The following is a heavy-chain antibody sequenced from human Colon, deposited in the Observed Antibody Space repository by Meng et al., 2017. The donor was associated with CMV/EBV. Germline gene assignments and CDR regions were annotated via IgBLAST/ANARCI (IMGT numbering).Heavy chain of an antibody. V-gene: IGHV3-30*02. Sequence: GASLKISFAASGFNLGNMHWVRQAPSMGLEWVAFMRFAGSDKYYADSVMRRFTISRDNSKNTLYLQMNSLRTEDTAVYYCARDFEWTFDYWGQGTMVTVSS. CDR3: ARDFEWTFDY. J-gene: IGHJ4*02. CDR2: MRFAGSDK. D-gene: IGHD3-3*01. CDR1: GFNLGN.